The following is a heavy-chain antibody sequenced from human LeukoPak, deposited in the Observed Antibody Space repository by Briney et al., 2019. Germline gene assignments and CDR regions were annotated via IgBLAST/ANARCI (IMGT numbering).Heavy chain of an antibody. V-gene: IGHV3-48*04. CDR2: ISSSGSTI. D-gene: IGHD2-8*02. CDR1: GFTFSSHS. CDR3: ATYRQVLLPFES. J-gene: IGHJ4*02. Sequence: GGSLRLSCAASGFTFSSHSMNWVRQAPGKGLGWVSYISSSGSTIYYADSVKGRFTISRDNAENSLYLQMNSLRAEDTAIYYCATYRQVLLPFESWGQGTLVTVSS.